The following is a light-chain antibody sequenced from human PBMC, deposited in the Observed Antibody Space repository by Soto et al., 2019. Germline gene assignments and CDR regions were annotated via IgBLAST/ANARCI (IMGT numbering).Light chain of an antibody. CDR1: NSNIGSYT. CDR2: TTN. V-gene: IGLV1-44*01. J-gene: IGLJ1*01. Sequence: QPVLTQPPSASGTPGQRVTISCSGSNSNIGSYTVHWYQQLPGTAPKPLIHTTNQRPSGVPDRFSGSKSGTSGSLAISGLQSEDEADYYCAAWDDSLNGFVFGTGTKLTVL. CDR3: AAWDDSLNGFV.